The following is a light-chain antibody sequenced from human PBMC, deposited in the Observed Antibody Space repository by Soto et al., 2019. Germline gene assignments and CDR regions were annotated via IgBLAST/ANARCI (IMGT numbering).Light chain of an antibody. J-gene: IGKJ5*01. Sequence: DIVLTQSPATLSLSPGETATLSCRASQSVSSYLAWYRQKPGQAPRLLIYGASNRATGIPARFSGSGSGTDFTLTISSLEPEDFAVYYCQQRSNWPLTFGQGTRLEIK. CDR2: GAS. CDR3: QQRSNWPLT. V-gene: IGKV3-11*01. CDR1: QSVSSY.